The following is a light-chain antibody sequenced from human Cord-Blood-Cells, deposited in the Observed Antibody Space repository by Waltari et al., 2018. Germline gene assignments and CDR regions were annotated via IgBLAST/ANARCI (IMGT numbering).Light chain of an antibody. CDR2: EGS. J-gene: IGLJ2*01. V-gene: IGLV2-23*01. CDR1: SSDVGISNL. Sequence: QSALTQPASVSGSPGQSRTISCTGTSSDVGISNLVSWYQQHPGKAPKLMIYEGSKRPSGVSNRFSGSKSGNTASLTISGLQAEDEADYYCCSYAGSSTVFGGGTKLTVL. CDR3: CSYAGSSTV.